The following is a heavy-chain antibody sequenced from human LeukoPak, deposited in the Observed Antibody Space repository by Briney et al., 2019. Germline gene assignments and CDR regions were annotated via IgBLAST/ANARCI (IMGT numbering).Heavy chain of an antibody. CDR3: ARDVSYSSGWYWFDP. J-gene: IGHJ5*02. CDR2: IYSGGST. CDR1: GFTVSSNY. D-gene: IGHD6-19*01. V-gene: IGHV3-53*01. Sequence: PGGSLRLSCAASGFTVSSNYMSWVRQAPGKGLEWVSVIYSGGSTYYADSVKGRFTISRDNSKNTLYLQMNSLRAEDTAVYYCARDVSYSSGWYWFDPWGQGTLVTVSS.